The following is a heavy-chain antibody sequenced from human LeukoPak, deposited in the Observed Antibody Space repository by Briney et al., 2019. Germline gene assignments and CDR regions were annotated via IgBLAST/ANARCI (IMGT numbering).Heavy chain of an antibody. CDR2: IYPGDSDT. Sequence: GESLKISCKGSGYSFTTYWIGWVRQMPGKDLEWMGIIYPGDSDTRYSPSFQGQVTISADKSINTAYLQWSSLEAPDTAMYYCARQISYYFDYWGQGTLVTVSS. CDR1: GYSFTTYW. D-gene: IGHD2/OR15-2a*01. CDR3: ARQISYYFDY. J-gene: IGHJ4*02. V-gene: IGHV5-51*01.